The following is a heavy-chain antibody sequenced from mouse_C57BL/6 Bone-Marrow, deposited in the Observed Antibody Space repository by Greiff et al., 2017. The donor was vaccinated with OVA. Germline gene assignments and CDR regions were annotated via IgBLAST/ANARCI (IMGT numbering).Heavy chain of an antibody. CDR1: GYTFTSYW. CDR2: IHPNSGST. CDR3: ASDGYYGFAY. D-gene: IGHD2-3*01. V-gene: IGHV1-64*01. Sequence: VQLQQPGAELVKPGASVKLFCKASGYTFTSYWMHWVKQRPGQGLEWIGMIHPNSGSTNYNEKFKSKATLTVDKSSSTAYMQLSSLTSEDSAVYYCASDGYYGFAYWGQGTLVTVSA. J-gene: IGHJ3*01.